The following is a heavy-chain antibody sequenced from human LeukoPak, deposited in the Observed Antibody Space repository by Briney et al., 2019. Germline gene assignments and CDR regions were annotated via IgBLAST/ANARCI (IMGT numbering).Heavy chain of an antibody. CDR1: GFTFSSYS. J-gene: IGHJ4*02. CDR3: ARGRGNWDFDY. D-gene: IGHD7-27*01. V-gene: IGHV3-13*04. Sequence: GSLRLSCAASGFTFSSYSMNWVRQATGKGLEWVSAIDTAGDTYYPGSVKGRFTISRENAKNSLYLQMNSLRAGDTAVYYCARGRGNWDFDYWGQGTLVTVSS. CDR2: IDTAGDT.